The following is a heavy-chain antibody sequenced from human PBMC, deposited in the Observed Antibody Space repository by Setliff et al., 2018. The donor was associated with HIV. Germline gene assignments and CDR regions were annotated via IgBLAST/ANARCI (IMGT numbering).Heavy chain of an antibody. D-gene: IGHD2-8*02. J-gene: IGHJ5*02. Sequence: SETLSLTCTVSGGSISSSSYYWDWIRQPPGKGLEWIATIYYSGDSHYNPSLKSRVTISVDTSKNQFSLKLNSVTAADTAVYYCARAGDCTEASCPKARFDPWGPGILVTVSS. V-gene: IGHV4-39*07. CDR1: GGSISSSSYY. CDR3: ARAGDCTEASCPKARFDP. CDR2: IYYSGDS.